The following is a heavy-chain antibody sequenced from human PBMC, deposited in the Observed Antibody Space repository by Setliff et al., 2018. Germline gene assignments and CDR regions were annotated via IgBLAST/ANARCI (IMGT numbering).Heavy chain of an antibody. CDR2: INWNGGSI. Sequence: LRLSCAASGFTFDDYAMTWVRQAPGKGLEWVSGINWNGGSIGYADSVKGRFTISRDNAKNSLYLLMNSLRAEDTALYYCVRDKGSNYGDNWFDYWGQGTLVTVSS. CDR3: VRDKGSNYGDNWFDY. V-gene: IGHV3-20*04. D-gene: IGHD4-17*01. J-gene: IGHJ4*02. CDR1: GFTFDDYA.